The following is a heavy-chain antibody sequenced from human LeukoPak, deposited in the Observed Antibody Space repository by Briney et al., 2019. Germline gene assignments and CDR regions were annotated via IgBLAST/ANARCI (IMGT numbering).Heavy chain of an antibody. CDR2: ISDYNGNT. CDR3: ARKSRVAATDFDY. CDR1: GYTFTSYG. J-gene: IGHJ4*02. Sequence: ASVKVSCKASGYTFTSYGISWVRQAPGQGLEWMGWISDYNGNTNYAQKLQGRVTMTRDTSTSTVYMELSSLRSEDTAVYYCARKSRVAATDFDYWGQGTLVTVSS. D-gene: IGHD6-19*01. V-gene: IGHV1-18*01.